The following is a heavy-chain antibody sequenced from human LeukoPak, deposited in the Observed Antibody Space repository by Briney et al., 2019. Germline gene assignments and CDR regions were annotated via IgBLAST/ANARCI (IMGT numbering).Heavy chain of an antibody. V-gene: IGHV4-34*01. D-gene: IGHD3-16*01. CDR2: INHSGST. J-gene: IGHJ6*03. Sequence: PSETLSLTCAVYGGSFSGYYWSWIRQPPGKGLEWIGVINHSGSTNYNPSLKSRVTISVDTSKNQFSLKLSSVTAADTAVYYCARGLRAYYYYYMDVWGKGTTVTVSS. CDR3: ARGLRAYYYYYMDV. CDR1: GGSFSGYY.